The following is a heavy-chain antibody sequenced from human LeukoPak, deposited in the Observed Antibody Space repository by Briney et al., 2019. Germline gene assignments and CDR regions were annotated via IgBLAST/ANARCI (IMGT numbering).Heavy chain of an antibody. CDR3: IRGGIQVSGIDAFDI. Sequence: GGSLRLSCAASGFTFSSYDMPWVRQAPGGGLEWVSAISIAGDTYYPDSVKGRFTISRENAKNSMYLQMNSLKDGDTAVYYCIRGGIQVSGIDAFDIWGQGTMVTVSS. CDR2: ISIAGDT. J-gene: IGHJ3*02. CDR1: GFTFSSYD. V-gene: IGHV3-13*01. D-gene: IGHD5/OR15-5a*01.